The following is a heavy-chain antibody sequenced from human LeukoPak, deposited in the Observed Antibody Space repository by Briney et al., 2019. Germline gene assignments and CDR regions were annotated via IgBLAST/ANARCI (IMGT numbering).Heavy chain of an antibody. D-gene: IGHD6-6*01. J-gene: IGHJ6*03. CDR1: GGSISSSSYY. CDR3: ARAVSSSSVYYYYYMDV. Sequence: KTSETLSLTCTVSGGSISSSSYYWGWIRQPPGKGLEWIGSIYYSGSTYYNPSLKSRVTISVDASKNQFSLKLSSVTAADTAVYYCARAVSSSSVYYYYYMDVWGKGTTVTVSS. CDR2: IYYSGST. V-gene: IGHV4-39*07.